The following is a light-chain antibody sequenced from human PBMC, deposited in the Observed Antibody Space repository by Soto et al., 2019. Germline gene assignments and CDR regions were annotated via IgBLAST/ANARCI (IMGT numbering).Light chain of an antibody. CDR2: DAS. CDR1: QSVSSSY. Sequence: EIVLTQSPGTLSLFPGEGATLSCRASQSVSSSYIAWYQQRPGQTPSLLIYDASNRATGIPARFSGSGSGTDLTLTISSLEPEDFAVYYCQQRSNWPPTFGQGTRLEIK. J-gene: IGKJ5*01. CDR3: QQRSNWPPT. V-gene: IGKV3D-20*02.